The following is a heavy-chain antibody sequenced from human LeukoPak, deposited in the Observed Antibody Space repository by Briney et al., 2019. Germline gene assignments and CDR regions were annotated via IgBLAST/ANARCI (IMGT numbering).Heavy chain of an antibody. J-gene: IGHJ4*02. CDR2: IYTSGST. Sequence: SETLSLTCTVSGGSISSYYWSWLRQPAGKGLEGIGRIYTSGSTNYNPSLTSRVTISVDTSKNQYSLKLSSVTAADTAVYYCARDNNYYGSGSYHDYWGQGTLVTVSS. V-gene: IGHV4-4*07. D-gene: IGHD3-10*01. CDR3: ARDNNYYGSGSYHDY. CDR1: GGSISSYY.